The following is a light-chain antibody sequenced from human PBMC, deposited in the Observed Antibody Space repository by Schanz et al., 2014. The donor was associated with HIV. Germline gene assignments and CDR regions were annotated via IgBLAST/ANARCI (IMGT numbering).Light chain of an antibody. CDR2: GAS. CDR1: QSISSSY. CDR3: QQYGSSPWT. V-gene: IGKV3-20*01. Sequence: EIVLTQSPGTLSLPPGERATLSCRASQSISSSYFAWYQQRPGQAPRLLIYGASARATGVPGRFSGSGSGTDFSLTISRVEPEDYAVYYCQQYGSSPWTFGQGTRV. J-gene: IGKJ1*01.